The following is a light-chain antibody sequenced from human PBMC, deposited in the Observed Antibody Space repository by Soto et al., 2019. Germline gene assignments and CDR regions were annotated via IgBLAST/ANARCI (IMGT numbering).Light chain of an antibody. CDR1: QSVGSN. CDR3: QQYNNWPPHT. J-gene: IGKJ2*01. CDR2: GAS. V-gene: IGKV3-15*01. Sequence: ETVKTQSPATLSVSPGEGDTLSCRASQSVGSNLAWYQQRPGQAPRLLIYGASTRATGIPARFSGSGSGTEFTLTISGLQSEDFAVYYCQQYNNWPPHTFGQGTKLEIK.